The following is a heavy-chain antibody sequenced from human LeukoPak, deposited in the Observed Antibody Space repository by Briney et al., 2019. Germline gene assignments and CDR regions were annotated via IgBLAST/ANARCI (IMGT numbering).Heavy chain of an antibody. D-gene: IGHD6-6*01. J-gene: IGHJ4*02. V-gene: IGHV3-30-3*01. CDR3: ARERPSIAALDY. CDR2: ISYDGSNK. CDR1: GFTFSSYA. Sequence: GGSLRLSCAASGFTFSSYAMHWVRQAPGKGLEWVAVISYDGSNKYYADSVKGRFTISRDNSKNTLYLQMNSLRAEDTAVYYCARERPSIAALDYWGQGTLVTVSS.